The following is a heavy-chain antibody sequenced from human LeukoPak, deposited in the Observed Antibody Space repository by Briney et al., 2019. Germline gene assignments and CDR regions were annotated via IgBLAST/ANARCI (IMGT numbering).Heavy chain of an antibody. J-gene: IGHJ4*02. CDR1: GYTFTGYY. CDR2: INPTSGCT. D-gene: IGHD3-16*01. CDR3: ATTLSLADFDY. Sequence: ASVKVSCMASGYTFTGYYMHWVRQAPGQGLEWMGWINPTSGCTNYAQKFQGRVTMTRDTSISTAYMELSSLRSDDAAFYYCATTLSLADFDYWGQGTLVTVSS. V-gene: IGHV1-2*02.